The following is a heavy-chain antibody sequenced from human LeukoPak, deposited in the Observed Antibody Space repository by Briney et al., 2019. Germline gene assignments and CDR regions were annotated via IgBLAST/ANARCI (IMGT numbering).Heavy chain of an antibody. CDR3: AREGI. Sequence: PSETLSLTCTVSGGSISSGSYYWSWIRQPAGKGLEWIGRIYTSGSTNYNPSLKSRVTISVDTSKNQFSLKLSSVTAADTAVYYCAREGIWGQGTLVTVSS. V-gene: IGHV4-61*02. CDR2: IYTSGST. CDR1: GGSISSGSYY. D-gene: IGHD2/OR15-2a*01. J-gene: IGHJ4*02.